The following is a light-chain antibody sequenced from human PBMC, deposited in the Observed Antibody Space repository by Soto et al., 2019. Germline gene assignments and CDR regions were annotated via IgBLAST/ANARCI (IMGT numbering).Light chain of an antibody. CDR1: QSISTN. Sequence: IVMTQSPVTMSVSPGERATLSCRASQSISTNLAWYQQKPGQAPRLLIYAASTRATGIPARFSGGGSGTEFTLTISSLQSEDFAVYYCQHYNNWPPWTFGQGTKVETK. CDR2: AAS. V-gene: IGKV3-15*01. J-gene: IGKJ1*01. CDR3: QHYNNWPPWT.